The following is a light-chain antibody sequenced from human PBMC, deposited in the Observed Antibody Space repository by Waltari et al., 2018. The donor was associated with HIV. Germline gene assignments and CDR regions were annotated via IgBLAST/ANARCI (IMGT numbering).Light chain of an antibody. Sequence: QSALTQPASVSGSPGQSITISCAGTSSDVGGYNYVSWYQQHPGKAPQLMIYDVSKRPSGVSNRFSGSKSGNTASLTISGLQAEDEADYYCCSYARTSTYVFGTGTKVTVL. CDR2: DVS. CDR3: CSYARTSTYV. J-gene: IGLJ1*01. CDR1: SSDVGGYNY. V-gene: IGLV2-23*02.